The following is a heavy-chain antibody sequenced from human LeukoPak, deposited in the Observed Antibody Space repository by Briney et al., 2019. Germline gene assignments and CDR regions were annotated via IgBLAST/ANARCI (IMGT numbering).Heavy chain of an antibody. CDR2: ISGSGGST. V-gene: IGHV3-23*01. CDR1: GFTFSSYA. D-gene: IGHD2-2*02. Sequence: PGGSLRLSCAAFGFTFSSYAMSWVRQAPGKGLEWVSAISGSGGSTYYADSVKGRFTISRDNSKNTLYLQMNSLRAEDTAVYYCAKDRKTCSSTSCYTFPGCWFDPWGQGTLATVSS. CDR3: AKDRKTCSSTSCYTFPGCWFDP. J-gene: IGHJ5*02.